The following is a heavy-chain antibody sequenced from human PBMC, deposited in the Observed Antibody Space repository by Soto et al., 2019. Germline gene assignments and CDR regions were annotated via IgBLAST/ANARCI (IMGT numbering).Heavy chain of an antibody. CDR3: ARDGRQLVRLAY. J-gene: IGHJ4*02. CDR1: GFTFTSSA. Sequence: SVKVSCKASGFTFTSSAVQWVRQARGQRLEWIGWIVVGSGNTNYAQKFQERVTITRDMSTSTAYMELSSLRSEDTAVYYCARDGRQLVRLAYWGQGTLVTVSS. V-gene: IGHV1-58*01. CDR2: IVVGSGNT. D-gene: IGHD6-6*01.